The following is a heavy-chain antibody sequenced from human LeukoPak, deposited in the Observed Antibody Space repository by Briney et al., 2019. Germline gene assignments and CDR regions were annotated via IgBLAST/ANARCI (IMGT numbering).Heavy chain of an antibody. CDR2: IIPIFGTA. Sequence: GASVKVSCKASGGTFSSYAISWVRQAPGQGLEWMGGIIPIFGTANYAQKFQGRVTITADESTSTAYMELSSLRSEDTAVYYCASPGRGCGGDCYQAGYYYGMDVWGQGTTVTVSS. D-gene: IGHD2-21*02. CDR1: GGTFSSYA. CDR3: ASPGRGCGGDCYQAGYYYGMDV. V-gene: IGHV1-69*13. J-gene: IGHJ6*02.